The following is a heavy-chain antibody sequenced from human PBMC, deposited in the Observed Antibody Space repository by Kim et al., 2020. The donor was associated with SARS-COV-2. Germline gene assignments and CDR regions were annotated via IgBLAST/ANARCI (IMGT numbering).Heavy chain of an antibody. V-gene: IGHV4-39*01. CDR2: IYYSGST. J-gene: IGHJ4*01. D-gene: IGHD3-9*01. CDR3: ARQGGYFDWSLTSAYY. CDR1: GGSISSSSYY. Sequence: SETLSLTCTVSGGSISSSSYYWGWIRQPPGKGLEWIGSIYYSGSTYYNPSLKSRVTISVDTSKNQFSLKLSSVTAADTAVYYCARQGGYFDWSLTSAYY.